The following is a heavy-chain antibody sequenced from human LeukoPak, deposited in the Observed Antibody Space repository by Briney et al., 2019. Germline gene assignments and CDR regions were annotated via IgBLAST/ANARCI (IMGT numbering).Heavy chain of an antibody. CDR1: GYSFTNYY. CDR2: ISPNSGDT. V-gene: IGHV1-2*02. Sequence: GASVKVSCKASGYSFTNYYIHWVRQAPGQGLEWMGWISPNSGDTNYAQKFQGRVTMTRDTSISTAYMEVSGLRSDDTAVYYCARDGNLDYWGQGTLVTVSS. J-gene: IGHJ4*02. CDR3: ARDGNLDY.